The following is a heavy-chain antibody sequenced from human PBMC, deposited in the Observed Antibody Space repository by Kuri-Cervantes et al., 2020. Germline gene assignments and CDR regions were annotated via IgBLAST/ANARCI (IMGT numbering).Heavy chain of an antibody. J-gene: IGHJ4*02. CDR2: IIPIFGTA. D-gene: IGHD3-10*01. CDR1: GGTFSSYA. CDR3: ARGYGSPYYFDY. V-gene: IGHV1-69*06. Sequence: SVKVSCKASGGTFSSYAISWVRQAPGQGLEWMGGIIPIFGTANYAQKFQGRVTITADKSTSTAYMELSSLRPEDTAVYYCARGYGSPYYFDYWGQGTLGTVSS.